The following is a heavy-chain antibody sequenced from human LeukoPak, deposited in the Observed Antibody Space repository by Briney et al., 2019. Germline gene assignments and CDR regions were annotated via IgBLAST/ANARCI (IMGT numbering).Heavy chain of an antibody. J-gene: IGHJ4*02. CDR2: INHSGST. CDR3: ARGPGDSSGYYYFAY. D-gene: IGHD3-22*01. Sequence: PSETLSLTCAVYGGSFSCHYWSSIPQPPGKWLEWIGEINHSGSTNYNPSLKSRVTISVDTSKNQFSLKPSSVPAADTAVHYCARGPGDSSGYYYFAYWGQGTLVPVSS. CDR1: GGSFSCHY. V-gene: IGHV4-34*01.